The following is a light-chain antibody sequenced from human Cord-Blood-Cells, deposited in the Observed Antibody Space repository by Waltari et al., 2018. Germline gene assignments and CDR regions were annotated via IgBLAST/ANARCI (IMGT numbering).Light chain of an antibody. CDR3: QQYNSYTYT. CDR2: KGS. V-gene: IGKV1-5*03. Sequence: DIQMTQSPSTLSASVGDRVTITCRASQSIRSWLAWYQQKPEKAPKLLIYKGSSLVSGVPSMVSGSGSGTEFKLSISSVQPDDFGTNFCQQYNSYTYTVGQGPTLESK. CDR1: QSIRSW. J-gene: IGKJ2*01.